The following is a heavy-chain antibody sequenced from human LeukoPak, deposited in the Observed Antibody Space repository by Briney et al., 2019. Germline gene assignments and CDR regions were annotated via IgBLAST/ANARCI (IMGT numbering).Heavy chain of an antibody. CDR1: GFTFSSYG. CDR2: IRYDGSNK. V-gene: IGHV3-30*02. J-gene: IGHJ4*02. Sequence: GGSLRLSCAASGFTFSSYGMHWVRQAPGKGLEWVAFIRYDGSNKYYADSVKGRFTISRDNSKNTLYLQMNSLRAEDTVVYYCSXXXXXXWYFDXXGQGTLVTVSS. CDR3: SXXXXXXWYFDX.